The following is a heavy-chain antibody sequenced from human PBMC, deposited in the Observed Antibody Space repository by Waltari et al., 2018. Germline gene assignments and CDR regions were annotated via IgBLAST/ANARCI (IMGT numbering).Heavy chain of an antibody. D-gene: IGHD3-10*01. CDR1: GFTVVSNY. CDR3: ASAAQLPSMVRYYYGMDV. J-gene: IGHJ6*02. CDR2: IYSGVST. Sequence: EVQLVESGGGLIQPGGSLRLSCAASGFTVVSNYLSWVSPSPGKGLEWVSVIYSGVSTYYADSVKGRFTITRDNSKNTLYLQMNSLRAEDTAVHYCASAAQLPSMVRYYYGMDVWGQGTTVTVSS. V-gene: IGHV3-53*01.